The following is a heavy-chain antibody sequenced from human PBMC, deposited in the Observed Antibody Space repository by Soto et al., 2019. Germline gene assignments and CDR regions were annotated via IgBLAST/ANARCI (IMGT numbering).Heavy chain of an antibody. Sequence: PGGSLRLSCAASGFTFSSYAMNWVRQAPGKGLEWVSGISGSGGSTYYADSVKGRFTISRDNSKNTLYLQMNSLRAEDTAVYYCATLCSSWGTVGALDVFDIRAQGTTVPVS. CDR2: ISGSGGST. J-gene: IGHJ3*02. CDR1: GFTFSSYA. D-gene: IGHD6-13*01. CDR3: ATLCSSWGTVGALDVFDI. V-gene: IGHV3-23*01.